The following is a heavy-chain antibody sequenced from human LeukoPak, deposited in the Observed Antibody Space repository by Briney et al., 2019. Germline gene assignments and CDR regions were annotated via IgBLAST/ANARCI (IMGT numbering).Heavy chain of an antibody. CDR3: ARCSSSWSHYYYYGMDV. D-gene: IGHD6-13*01. CDR2: ISYDGSNK. V-gene: IGHV3-30-3*01. J-gene: IGHJ6*02. Sequence: GSLRLSCAASGFAFSSYAMHWVRQAPGKGLEWVAVISYDGSNKYYAGSAKGRFTISRDNSKNTLYLQMNSLRAEDTAVYYCARCSSSWSHYYYYGMDVWGQGTTVTVSS. CDR1: GFAFSSYA.